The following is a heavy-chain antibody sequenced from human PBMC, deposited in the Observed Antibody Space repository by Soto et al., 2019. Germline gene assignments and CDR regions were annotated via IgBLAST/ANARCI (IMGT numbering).Heavy chain of an antibody. CDR1: GFTFSSYG. CDR3: ARVFSSWNYLDY. V-gene: IGHV3-33*01. D-gene: IGHD2-2*01. J-gene: IGHJ4*02. CDR2: IWYDGSNK. Sequence: GGSLRLSCAASGFTFSSYGMQWVRQAPGKGLEWVAVIWYDGSNKYYADSVKGRFTISRDNSKNTLYLQMNSRTAEDTAVYYCARVFSSWNYLDYWGQGTLVTVSS.